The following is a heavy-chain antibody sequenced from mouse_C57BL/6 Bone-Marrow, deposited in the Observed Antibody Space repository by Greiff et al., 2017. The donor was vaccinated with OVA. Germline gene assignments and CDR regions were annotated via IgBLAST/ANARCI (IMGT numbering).Heavy chain of an antibody. J-gene: IGHJ1*03. CDR3: AREDYYGSSYWYFDV. CDR1: GYTFTSYT. D-gene: IGHD1-1*01. V-gene: IGHV1-4*01. CDR2: INPSSGNT. Sequence: QVHVKQSGAELARPGASVKMSCKASGYTFTSYTMHWVKLRPGQGLEWIGYINPSSGNTKYNQKFKDKATLTADKSSSTAYMQLSSLTSEDSAVYYCAREDYYGSSYWYFDVWGTGTTVTVSS.